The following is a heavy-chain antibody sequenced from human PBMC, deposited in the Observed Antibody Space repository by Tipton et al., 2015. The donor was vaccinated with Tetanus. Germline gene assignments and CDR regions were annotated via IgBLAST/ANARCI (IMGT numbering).Heavy chain of an antibody. CDR1: GISIGSANYY. CDR2: INHSGST. D-gene: IGHD5-18*01. CDR3: ARGGSYSYGPRGFDL. Sequence: TLSLTCAVSGISIGSANYYWSWIRQSPGKGLEWIGEINHSGSTTYSPSFKSRVTISVDTPKNQFSLKLTSLTVADTAVYYCARGGSYSYGPRGFDLWGRGTLVTVSS. J-gene: IGHJ2*01. V-gene: IGHV4-34*01.